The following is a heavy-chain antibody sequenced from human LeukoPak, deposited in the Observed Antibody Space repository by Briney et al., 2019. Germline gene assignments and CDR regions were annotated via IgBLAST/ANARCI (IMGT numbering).Heavy chain of an antibody. J-gene: IGHJ6*02. D-gene: IGHD5-12*01. Sequence: GGSLRLSCAASGFTFSSYEMNWVRQAPGKGLEWVSYISSSGSTIYYADSVKGRFTISRDNAKNSLYLQMNSLRAEDTAVYYCARDLIVATTYYYYYNGMDVWGQGTTVTVSS. V-gene: IGHV3-48*03. CDR3: ARDLIVATTYYYYYNGMDV. CDR1: GFTFSSYE. CDR2: ISSSGSTI.